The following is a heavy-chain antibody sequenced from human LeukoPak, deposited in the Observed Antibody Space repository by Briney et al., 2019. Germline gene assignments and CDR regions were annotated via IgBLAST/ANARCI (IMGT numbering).Heavy chain of an antibody. D-gene: IGHD4-17*01. Sequence: SETLSLTCTVSGGSISSGDYYWSWIRQPPGKGLEWIGYIYYSGSTYYNPSLKSRVTISVDTSKNQFSLKLSSVTAADTAVYFCARDRDYPRDQFDYWGQGTLVTVSS. J-gene: IGHJ4*02. CDR1: GGSISSGDYY. CDR3: ARDRDYPRDQFDY. V-gene: IGHV4-30-4*02. CDR2: IYYSGST.